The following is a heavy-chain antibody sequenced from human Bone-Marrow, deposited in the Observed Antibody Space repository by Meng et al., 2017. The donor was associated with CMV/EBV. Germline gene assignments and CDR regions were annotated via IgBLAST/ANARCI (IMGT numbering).Heavy chain of an antibody. CDR1: GGTFSSYA. V-gene: IGHV1-69*05. CDR2: IIPIFGTA. J-gene: IGHJ6*01. D-gene: IGHD6-19*01. Sequence: SVKVSCKASGGTFSSYAISWVRQAPGQGLEWMGGIIPIFGTANYAQKFQGRVTITTDESTSTAYMELSSLRSEDTAVYYCARTSPLQIAVAGGVYGMDVWGQGNTVNVDS. CDR3: ARTSPLQIAVAGGVYGMDV.